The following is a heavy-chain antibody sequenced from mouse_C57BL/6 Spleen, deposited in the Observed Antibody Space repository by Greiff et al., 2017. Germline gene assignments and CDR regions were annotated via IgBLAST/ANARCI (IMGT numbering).Heavy chain of an antibody. Sequence: VQLQQSGPELVKPGASVTISCKASGYAFSSSWMNWVKQRPGKGLEWIGRIDPGDGDTNYNGKFKGKATLSADKSSSTAYMQLSSLTSEDSAVYFCAREPGGYFDVWGTGTTVTVSS. CDR1: GYAFSSSW. V-gene: IGHV1-82*01. CDR2: IDPGDGDT. CDR3: AREPGGYFDV. J-gene: IGHJ1*03.